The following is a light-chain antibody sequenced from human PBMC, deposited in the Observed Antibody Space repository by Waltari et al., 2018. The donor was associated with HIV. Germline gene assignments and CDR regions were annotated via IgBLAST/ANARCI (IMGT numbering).Light chain of an antibody. Sequence: QSALTQPASMSGSPGQSITISCTRSSSDVGDFNFVSWYQHRPGKAPKVMIYDFSYRPSGVSNRFSGSKSANTASLTISGLQAEDEAVYYCCSYTSSDTLWVFGGGTKLTVL. V-gene: IGLV2-14*03. J-gene: IGLJ3*02. CDR2: DFS. CDR1: SSDVGDFNF. CDR3: CSYTSSDTLWV.